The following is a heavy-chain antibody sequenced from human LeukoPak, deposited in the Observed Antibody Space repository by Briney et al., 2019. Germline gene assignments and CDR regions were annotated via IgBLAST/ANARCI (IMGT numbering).Heavy chain of an antibody. CDR1: GFTFSNYA. D-gene: IGHD1-26*01. Sequence: GGSLRLSCAASGFTFSNYAIHWVRQAPGKGLEWVAVISYDGSYKDYADSVKGRFTISRDNSKNTLNLQMNSLRAEDTAVYYCAKDAGGSLYYYYMDVWGKGTTVTISS. CDR3: AKDAGGSLYYYYMDV. CDR2: ISYDGSYK. J-gene: IGHJ6*03. V-gene: IGHV3-30*04.